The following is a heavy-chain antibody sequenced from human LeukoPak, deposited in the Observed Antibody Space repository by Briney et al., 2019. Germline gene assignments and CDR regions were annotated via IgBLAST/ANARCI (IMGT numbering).Heavy chain of an antibody. CDR3: ARNIAVAGTGKAFDI. Sequence: SEILSLTCTVSGGSISSGDYSWSWIRQPPGKGLEYIGYISHSGSTNYNPSLKSRVTISVDTSKNQFSLKLSSVTAADTAVYYCARNIAVAGTGKAFDIWGQGTMVTVSS. D-gene: IGHD6-19*01. V-gene: IGHV4-30-2*01. J-gene: IGHJ3*02. CDR1: GGSISSGDYS. CDR2: ISHSGST.